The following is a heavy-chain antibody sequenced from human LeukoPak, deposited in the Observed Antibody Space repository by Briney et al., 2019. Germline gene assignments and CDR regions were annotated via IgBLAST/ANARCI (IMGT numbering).Heavy chain of an antibody. V-gene: IGHV3-23*01. Sequence: GGSLRLSCAASGFTFSSYAMSWVRQAPGKGLEWVSAISGSGGSTYYADSVKGRFTISRDNSKNTLYLQMNSLRAEDTAVYYCAKPQGVIRYNYGYIFDYWGQGTLVTVSS. D-gene: IGHD5-18*01. CDR1: GFTFSSYA. CDR3: AKPQGVIRYNYGYIFDY. J-gene: IGHJ4*02. CDR2: ISGSGGST.